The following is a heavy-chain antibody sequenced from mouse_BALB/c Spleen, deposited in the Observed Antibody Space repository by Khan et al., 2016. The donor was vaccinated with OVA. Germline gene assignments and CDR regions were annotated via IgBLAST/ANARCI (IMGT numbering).Heavy chain of an antibody. CDR3: TYGNSVGWFAY. Sequence: EVQLQQSGAVLVRPGASVKMSCKASGYSFTNSCMHWVKQRPGQGLEWIGTIFPGNGDANYNQKFKGKANLTAVTSSSTAYLEFSSLTNEDSAVYYCTYGNSVGWFAYWGQGTLVTVSA. D-gene: IGHD2-10*02. V-gene: IGHV1-5*01. CDR1: GYSFTNSC. J-gene: IGHJ3*01. CDR2: IFPGNGDA.